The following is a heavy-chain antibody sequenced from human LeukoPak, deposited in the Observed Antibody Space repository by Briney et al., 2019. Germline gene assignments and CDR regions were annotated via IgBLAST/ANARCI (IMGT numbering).Heavy chain of an antibody. Sequence: ASVKVSCKASGYTFTPYYLHWVRQAPGQGLEWMGWINPDSGGTNYAQKFQGRVTMTRDTSISTAYMELSSLRSDDTAVYYCARHSSSWASDYWGQGTLVTVSS. D-gene: IGHD6-13*01. V-gene: IGHV1-2*02. J-gene: IGHJ4*02. CDR2: INPDSGGT. CDR1: GYTFTPYY. CDR3: ARHSSSWASDY.